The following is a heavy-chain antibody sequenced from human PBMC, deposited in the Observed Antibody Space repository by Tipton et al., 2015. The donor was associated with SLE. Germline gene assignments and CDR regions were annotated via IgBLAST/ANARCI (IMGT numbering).Heavy chain of an antibody. Sequence: TLSLTCAVYGDSFSAYYWNWIRQTPGKGLEWIGEVDHGGNTNYTPSLKSRVTISVDPSKSQFSLNLISVTAADTAVYYCARLDAHSDSRQFVYYMDVWGTGTTVTVS. D-gene: IGHD2-15*01. CDR1: GDSFSAYY. CDR2: VDHGGNT. J-gene: IGHJ6*03. V-gene: IGHV4-34*01. CDR3: ARLDAHSDSRQFVYYMDV.